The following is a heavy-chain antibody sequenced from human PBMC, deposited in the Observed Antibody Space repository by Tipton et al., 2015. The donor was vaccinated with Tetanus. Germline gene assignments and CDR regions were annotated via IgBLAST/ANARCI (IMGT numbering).Heavy chain of an antibody. J-gene: IGHJ4*02. CDR3: ARDVWKYTYGYGYFDL. CDR2: SYYVGSP. V-gene: IGHV4-59*02. CDR1: GTSVRSFY. D-gene: IGHD5-18*01. Sequence: TLSLTCSVSGTSVRSFYWSWIRQSPGKAPEWIGYSYYVGSPNHNPSLKGRVSISRDTSTNQVSLKLTSVTAADTAVYYCARDVWKYTYGYGYFDLWGQGALVIVSS.